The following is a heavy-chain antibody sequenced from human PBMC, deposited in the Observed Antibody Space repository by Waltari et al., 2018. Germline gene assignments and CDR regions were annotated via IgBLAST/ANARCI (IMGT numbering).Heavy chain of an antibody. V-gene: IGHV3-30*02. CDR1: GFTFSSYG. D-gene: IGHD5-12*01. CDR3: AKDRPEYSGYDLFDY. Sequence: QVQLVESGGGVVQPGGSLRLSCAASGFTFSSYGMHWVRQAPGKGLECVAFIRYDGSNKYYADSVKGRFTISRDNSKNTLYLQMNSLRAEDTAVYYCAKDRPEYSGYDLFDYWGQGTLVTVSS. J-gene: IGHJ4*02. CDR2: IRYDGSNK.